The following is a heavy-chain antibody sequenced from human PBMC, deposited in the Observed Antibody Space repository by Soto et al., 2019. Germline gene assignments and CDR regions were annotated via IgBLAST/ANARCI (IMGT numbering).Heavy chain of an antibody. V-gene: IGHV3-30*18. CDR2: ISYDGSNK. D-gene: IGHD6-19*01. CDR1: GFTFSSYG. J-gene: IGHJ6*02. Sequence: PGGSLRLSCAASGFTFSSYGMHWVRQAPGKGLEWVAVISYDGSNKYYADSVKGRFTISRDNSKNTLYLQMNSLRAEDTAVYYCAKETYRQIAVAGHHSFYYYYGMDVWGQGTTVTVSS. CDR3: AKETYRQIAVAGHHSFYYYYGMDV.